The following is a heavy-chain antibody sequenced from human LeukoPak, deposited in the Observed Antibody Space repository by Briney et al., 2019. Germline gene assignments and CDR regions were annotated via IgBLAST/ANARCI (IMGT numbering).Heavy chain of an antibody. D-gene: IGHD3-10*01. CDR2: IRQDESER. Sequence: GGSLRLSCEGSGFSFSSYWMTWVRQLPGKGPEWVANIRQDESERYFADSVKGRFTISRDNAKKSVYLHMSSLRAKDTALYYCARLSAYYYGSYFYYYMDVWGKGTTVTVSS. CDR1: GFSFSSYW. CDR3: ARLSAYYYGSYFYYYMDV. V-gene: IGHV3-7*01. J-gene: IGHJ6*03.